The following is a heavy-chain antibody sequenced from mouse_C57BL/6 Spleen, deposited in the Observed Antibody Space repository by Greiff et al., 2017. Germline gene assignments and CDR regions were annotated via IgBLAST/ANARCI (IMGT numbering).Heavy chain of an antibody. CDR1: GYTFTTYP. D-gene: IGHD2-4*01. Sequence: QVHVKQSGAELVKPGASVKMSCKASGYTFTTYPIEWMKQNHGKSLEWIGNFHPYNDDTKYNEKFKGKATLTVEKSSSTVYLELSRLTSDDSAVYYCARGGYDYDGDYYAMDDWGQGTSVTVSS. CDR2: FHPYNDDT. V-gene: IGHV1-47*01. J-gene: IGHJ4*01. CDR3: ARGGYDYDGDYYAMDD.